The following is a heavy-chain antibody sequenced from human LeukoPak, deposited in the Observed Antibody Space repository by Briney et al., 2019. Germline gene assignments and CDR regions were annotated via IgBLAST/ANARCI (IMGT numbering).Heavy chain of an antibody. J-gene: IGHJ4*02. Sequence: SETLSLTCTVSGGSISSSSYYWGWIRQPPGKGLEWTGSIYYSGSTYYNPSLKSRVTISVDTSKDQFSLKLSSVTAADTAVYYCATYIYGSGSYVGYWGQGTLVTVSS. CDR1: GGSISSSSYY. CDR3: ATYIYGSGSYVGY. D-gene: IGHD3-10*01. V-gene: IGHV4-39*01. CDR2: IYYSGST.